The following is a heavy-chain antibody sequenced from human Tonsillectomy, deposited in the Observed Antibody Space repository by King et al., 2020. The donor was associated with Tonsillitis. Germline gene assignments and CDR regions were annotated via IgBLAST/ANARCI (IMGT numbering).Heavy chain of an antibody. V-gene: IGHV3-30*02. D-gene: IGHD3-10*01. Sequence: VQLVESGGGVVQPGGSLRLSCAASGFTFNNYGMHWVRRAPGKGLEWVAFVRYDGSNTYYADSVKGRFTISRDNSKNTLHLQMNSLRAEDTAVYYCAKDRALFDYWGQGTLVTVSS. CDR1: GFTFNNYG. CDR3: AKDRALFDY. J-gene: IGHJ4*02. CDR2: VRYDGSNT.